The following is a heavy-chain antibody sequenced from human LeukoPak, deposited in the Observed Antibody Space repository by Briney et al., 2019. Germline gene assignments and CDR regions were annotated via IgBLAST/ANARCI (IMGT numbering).Heavy chain of an antibody. CDR3: ARGARSSWYDY. V-gene: IGHV4-34*01. CDR2: INHSGST. D-gene: IGHD6-13*01. CDR1: GGSFSGYY. J-gene: IGHJ4*02. Sequence: SETLSLTCAVYGGSFSGYYWSWIRQPPGKGLEWIGEINHSGSTNYNPSLKSRATISVDTSKNQFSLKLSSVTAADTAVYYCARGARSSWYDYWGQGTLVTVSS.